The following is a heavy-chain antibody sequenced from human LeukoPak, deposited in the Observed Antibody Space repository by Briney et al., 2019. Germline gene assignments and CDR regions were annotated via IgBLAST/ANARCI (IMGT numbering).Heavy chain of an antibody. CDR1: GFTFSSYN. CDR3: ARGTTVLDY. Sequence: PGGSLRLSCAASGFTFSSYNMHWVRQAPGKGLEWVSYISSSSIPIYYTDSVKGRFTTSRDNAKNSLYLQMNSLRDEDTAVYYCARGTTVLDYWGQGTLVTVSS. V-gene: IGHV3-48*02. D-gene: IGHD1-1*01. CDR2: ISSSSIPI. J-gene: IGHJ4*02.